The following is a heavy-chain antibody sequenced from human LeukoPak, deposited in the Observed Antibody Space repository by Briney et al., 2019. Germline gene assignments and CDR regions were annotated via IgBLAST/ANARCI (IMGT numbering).Heavy chain of an antibody. CDR3: AKEPRLLWFGEFSYFDY. CDR1: GFTFSNYA. J-gene: IGHJ4*02. V-gene: IGHV3-23*01. CDR2: ISGNGGST. D-gene: IGHD3-10*01. Sequence: PGGSLRLSCAASGFTFSNYAMSWVRQAPGKGLEWVSVISGNGGSTYYADSVKGRFTISRDNSKNTLYLQMNSLRAEDTAVYYCAKEPRLLWFGEFSYFDYWGQGTLVTVSS.